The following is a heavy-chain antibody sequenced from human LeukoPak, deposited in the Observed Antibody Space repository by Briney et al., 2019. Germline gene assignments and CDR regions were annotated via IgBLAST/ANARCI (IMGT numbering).Heavy chain of an antibody. V-gene: IGHV3-74*01. CDR3: AKDHGDWSFDY. Sequence: PGGSLRLSCAASGFTFSSYWMHWVRQAPGKGLVWVSRINSDGSSTNYADSVKGRFTISRDNAKNTLYLQMTSLRAADTAVYYCAKDHGDWSFDYWGQGTLVTVSS. J-gene: IGHJ4*02. D-gene: IGHD4-17*01. CDR2: INSDGSST. CDR1: GFTFSSYW.